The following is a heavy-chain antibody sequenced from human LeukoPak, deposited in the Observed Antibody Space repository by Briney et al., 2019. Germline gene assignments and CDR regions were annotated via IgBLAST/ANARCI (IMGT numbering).Heavy chain of an antibody. V-gene: IGHV4-59*01. CDR1: GGSISNNY. J-gene: IGHJ4*02. CDR3: ASHKGF. CDR2: IYYSGST. Sequence: KTSETLSLTCTVSGGSISNNYWSWFRQPPGKELEWIGYIYYSGSTNYNPSLKSRVTISVDTSKSQFSLKLSSVTAADTAVYYCASHKGFWGQGTLVTVSS.